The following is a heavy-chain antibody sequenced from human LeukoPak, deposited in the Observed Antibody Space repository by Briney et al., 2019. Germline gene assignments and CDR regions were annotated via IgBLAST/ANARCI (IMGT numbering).Heavy chain of an antibody. V-gene: IGHV4-30-4*07. CDR2: IYYSGRT. CDR3: ARTGTMVRGVIR. CDR1: GGSISSGDYS. Sequence: SETLSLTCAVSGGSISSGDYSWSWIRQPPGKGLEWIGYIYYSGRTYYNPSLKSRVSISIDTSKDQFSLKLSSVTAADTAVYYCARTGTMVRGVIRWGQGTLVTVSS. D-gene: IGHD3-10*01. J-gene: IGHJ4*02.